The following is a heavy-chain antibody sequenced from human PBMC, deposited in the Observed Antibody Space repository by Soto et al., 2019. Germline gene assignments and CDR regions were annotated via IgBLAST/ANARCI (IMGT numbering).Heavy chain of an antibody. CDR3: ARQGYSYGYDN. V-gene: IGHV5-51*01. D-gene: IGHD5-18*01. CDR2: IYPGDSDT. J-gene: IGHJ4*02. CDR1: GNSFTTNW. Sequence: GESLKISCQGSGNSFTTNWIAWVRQMPGKGLEWMGIIYPGDSDTRYSPSFQGQVTISADKSISTAYLQWSSLKASDTAMYYCARQGYSYGYDNWGQGTQVTVSS.